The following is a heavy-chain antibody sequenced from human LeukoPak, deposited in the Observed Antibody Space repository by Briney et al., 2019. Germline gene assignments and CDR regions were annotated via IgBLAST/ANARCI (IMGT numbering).Heavy chain of an antibody. J-gene: IGHJ4*02. CDR1: GGSFTGCY. V-gene: IGHV4-34*01. D-gene: IGHD6-19*01. Sequence: PSETLSLTCAVYGGSFTGCYWSWIRHPPGQGLERVGEISHSESTNNNPSPNSQVTISVDTSKNKISLKLSSVSAADTALYLCSRESYSTGRYRAKSGVFWDYWGEGTLVSVSS. CDR3: SRESYSTGRYRAKSGVFWDY. CDR2: ISHSEST.